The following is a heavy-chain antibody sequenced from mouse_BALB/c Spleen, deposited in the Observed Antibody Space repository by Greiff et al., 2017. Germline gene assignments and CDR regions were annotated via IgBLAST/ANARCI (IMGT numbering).Heavy chain of an antibody. CDR3: ARFYGYDAWFAY. CDR1: GDSITSGY. D-gene: IGHD2-2*01. CDR2: ISYSGST. V-gene: IGHV3-8*02. J-gene: IGHJ3*01. Sequence: EVKLMESGPSLVKPSQTLSLTCSVTGDSITSGYWNWIRKFPGNKLEYMGYISYSGSTYYNPSLKSRISITRDTSKNQYYLQLNSVTTEDTATYYCARFYGYDAWFAYWGQGTLVTVSA.